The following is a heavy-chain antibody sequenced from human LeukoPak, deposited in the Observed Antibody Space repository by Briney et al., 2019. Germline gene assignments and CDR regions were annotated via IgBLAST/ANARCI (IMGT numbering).Heavy chain of an antibody. V-gene: IGHV3-23*01. CDR1: GFTFSNYA. Sequence: GGSLRLSCAASGFTFSNYAMTWVRRAPGKGLEWVSSIWGSGDYTNYADSVRGRVTNSRDRTKSTLFLQLNSLRVDDTAVYYCAKDPNGDYVGAFDVWGQGIMVTVSS. CDR3: AKDPNGDYVGAFDV. CDR2: IWGSGDYT. D-gene: IGHD4-23*01. J-gene: IGHJ3*01.